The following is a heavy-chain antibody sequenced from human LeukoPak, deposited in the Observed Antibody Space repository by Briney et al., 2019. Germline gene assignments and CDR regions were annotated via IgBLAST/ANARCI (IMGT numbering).Heavy chain of an antibody. CDR3: ASHDAFDI. CDR1: GFTFSSYG. J-gene: IGHJ3*02. V-gene: IGHV3-30*02. Sequence: GGSLRLPFAASGFTFSSYGMHWDPQAPGKGLEWVAFIRYDGSNKYYADSVKGRFTISRDNTKNTLYHQMNSLRAEDTAVYYCASHDAFDIWGQGTMVTVSS. CDR2: IRYDGSNK.